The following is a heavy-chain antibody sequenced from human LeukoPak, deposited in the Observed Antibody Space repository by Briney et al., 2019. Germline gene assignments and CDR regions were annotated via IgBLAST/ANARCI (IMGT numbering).Heavy chain of an antibody. CDR3: TKGTIWLPFDY. D-gene: IGHD5-18*01. Sequence: PGGSLRLSCAASGFTFSGYSMTWVRQAPGKGLEWVSLIASNGGNTYYADSVKGRFTISRDNSKNTLYLQMNSLRAEDTAVYYCTKGTIWLPFDYWGQGTLVTVSS. CDR2: IASNGGNT. V-gene: IGHV3-23*01. CDR1: GFTFSGYS. J-gene: IGHJ4*02.